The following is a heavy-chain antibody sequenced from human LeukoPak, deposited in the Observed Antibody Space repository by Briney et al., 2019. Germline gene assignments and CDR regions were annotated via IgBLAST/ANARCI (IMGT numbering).Heavy chain of an antibody. CDR1: GVSISSSNSY. J-gene: IGHJ6*03. Sequence: SETLSLTCTVSGVSISSSNSYWGWIRQPPGKGLEWIGSIYYSGNTYYNASLKSQVSISIDTSKNQFSLRLTSVTAADTAVYYCARHVGRGTQIYYMDVWGKGTTVTVSS. V-gene: IGHV4-39*01. CDR2: IYYSGNT. CDR3: ARHVGRGTQIYYMDV. D-gene: IGHD3-16*01.